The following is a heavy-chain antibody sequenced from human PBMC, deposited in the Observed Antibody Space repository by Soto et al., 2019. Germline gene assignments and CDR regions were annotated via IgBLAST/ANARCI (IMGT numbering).Heavy chain of an antibody. J-gene: IGHJ3*02. CDR2: ISAYNGNT. CDR3: ARGGRKYYYDSNDAFDI. CDR1: GYTFTSYG. Sequence: QVQLVQSGAEVKKPGASVKVSCKASGYTFTSYGISWVRQAPGQGLEWMGWISAYNGNTNYAQKLKGRVTMTTDISTSTAYMELRSLRSDDTAVYYCARGGRKYYYDSNDAFDIWGQGTMVTVSS. D-gene: IGHD3-22*01. V-gene: IGHV1-18*04.